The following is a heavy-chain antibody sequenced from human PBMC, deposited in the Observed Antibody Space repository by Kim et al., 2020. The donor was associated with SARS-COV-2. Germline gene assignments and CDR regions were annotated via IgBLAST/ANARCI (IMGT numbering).Heavy chain of an antibody. CDR3: ARSRGDGTTNWFDP. CDR2: INPNSGGT. Sequence: ASVKVSCKASGYTFTGYYMHWVRQAPGQGLEWMGRINPNSGGTNYAQKFQGRVTMTRDTSISTAYMELSRLRSDDTAVYYCARSRGDGTTNWFDPWGQGTLVTVSS. D-gene: IGHD1-1*01. J-gene: IGHJ5*02. V-gene: IGHV1-2*06. CDR1: GYTFTGYY.